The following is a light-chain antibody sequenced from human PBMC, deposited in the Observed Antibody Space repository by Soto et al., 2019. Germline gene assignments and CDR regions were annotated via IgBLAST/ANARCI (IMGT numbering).Light chain of an antibody. V-gene: IGKV1-5*01. CDR3: QQYNSYPWT. J-gene: IGKJ1*01. CDR2: HAY. Sequence: DSQMTQSPSTLSASVGDRVTITCRASQSISSWLAWYQQKPGKAPKLLIYHAYSLESGVPSRFSGSESGTEFTLTINGLQPDDFATYYCQQYNSYPWTFGQGTKVDIK. CDR1: QSISSW.